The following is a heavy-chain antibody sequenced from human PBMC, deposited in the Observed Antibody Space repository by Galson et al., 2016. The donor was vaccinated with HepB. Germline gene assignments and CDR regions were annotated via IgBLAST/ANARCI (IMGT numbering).Heavy chain of an antibody. CDR3: ARGDIVGAIFDS. CDR1: GFTFSSYS. V-gene: IGHV3-21*01. Sequence: SLRLSCAASGFTFSSYSMSWVRQAPGKGLEWVSSISSSSSYIYYADSVKGRFTISRDNAKNSLYLQMNSLRAEDTAVYYCARGDIVGAIFDSWGQGTPITVSS. J-gene: IGHJ4*02. D-gene: IGHD1-26*01. CDR2: ISSSSSYI.